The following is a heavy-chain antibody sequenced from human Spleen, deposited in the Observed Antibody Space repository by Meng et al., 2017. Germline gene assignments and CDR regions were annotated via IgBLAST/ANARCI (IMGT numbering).Heavy chain of an antibody. J-gene: IGHJ4*02. CDR2: INHSGST. V-gene: IGHV4-34*01. CDR3: ARGPTTMAHDFDY. D-gene: IGHD4-11*01. Sequence: VDLQPWGAGRSEASETLALHCVAQAGSVNDYNGSRIGQPPGKGREWIGEINHSGSTNYNPSLENRATISVDTSKNNLSLKLSSVTAADSAVYYCARGPTTMAHDFDYWGQGTLVTVSS. CDR1: AGSVNDYN.